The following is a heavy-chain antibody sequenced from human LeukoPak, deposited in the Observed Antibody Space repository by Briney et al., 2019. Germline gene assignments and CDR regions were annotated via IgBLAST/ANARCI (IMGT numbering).Heavy chain of an antibody. CDR1: GYTFTSYG. CDR2: ISAYNGNT. V-gene: IGHV1-18*01. D-gene: IGHD6-19*01. J-gene: IGHJ4*02. CDR3: ARDHQVSGYSSDLGY. Sequence: GASVKVSCKASGYTFTSYGISWVRQAPGQGLEWMGWISAYNGNTNYAQKLQGRVTMTTDTSTSTAYMELRSLRSDDTAVYYCARDHQVSGYSSDLGYWGQGTLVTVSS.